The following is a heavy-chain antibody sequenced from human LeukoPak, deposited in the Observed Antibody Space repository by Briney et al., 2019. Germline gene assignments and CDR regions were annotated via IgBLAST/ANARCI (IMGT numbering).Heavy chain of an antibody. Sequence: SEALSLTCTVSGGSVSSGSSYWSWIRQPPGKGLEWIGYIYYSGSTNYNPSLKSRVTISVDTSKNQFSLKLRSVTAADTAVYYCARTDLGRHFDYWGQGTLVTVSS. V-gene: IGHV4-61*01. D-gene: IGHD1-26*01. CDR1: GGSVSSGSSY. J-gene: IGHJ4*02. CDR3: ARTDLGRHFDY. CDR2: IYYSGST.